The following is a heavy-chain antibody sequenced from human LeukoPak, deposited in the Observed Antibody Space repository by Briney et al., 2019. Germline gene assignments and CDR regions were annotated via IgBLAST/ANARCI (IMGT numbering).Heavy chain of an antibody. Sequence: GGSLRLSCAASGFTFSTYGLHWVRQAPGKGLEWVAFIRYDGSNKYYADSVKGRFTISRDNAKNSLYLQMNSLRAEDTAVYYCARGSRDYGSGSYPTYWGQGTLVTVSS. V-gene: IGHV3-30*02. CDR1: GFTFSTYG. CDR3: ARGSRDYGSGSYPTY. J-gene: IGHJ4*02. D-gene: IGHD3-10*01. CDR2: IRYDGSNK.